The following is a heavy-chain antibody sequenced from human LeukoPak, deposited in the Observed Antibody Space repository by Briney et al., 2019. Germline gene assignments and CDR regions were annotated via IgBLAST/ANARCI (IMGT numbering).Heavy chain of an antibody. D-gene: IGHD3-3*01. Sequence: GASVKVSCKASGYTFTGYYMHWVRQAPGQGLEWMGWINPNSGGTNYAQKFQGRVTMTRDTSISTAYMELSRLRSDDTAVYYCARDYDFWSGTNAFDIWGQGTMVTVSS. CDR3: ARDYDFWSGTNAFDI. CDR1: GYTFTGYY. CDR2: INPNSGGT. J-gene: IGHJ3*02. V-gene: IGHV1-2*02.